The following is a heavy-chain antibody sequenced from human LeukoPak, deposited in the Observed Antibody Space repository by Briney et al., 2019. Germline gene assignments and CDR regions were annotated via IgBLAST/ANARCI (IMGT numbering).Heavy chain of an antibody. Sequence: GGSLRLSCAASGFTFSSYGMHWVRQAPGKGLAWVAVISYDGSNKYYADSVKGRFTISRDNSKNTLYLQMNSLRAEDTAVYYCAKGRLGGSGSENIGASDYWGQGTLVTVSS. CDR2: ISYDGSNK. CDR1: GFTFSSYG. D-gene: IGHD3-10*01. V-gene: IGHV3-30*18. J-gene: IGHJ4*02. CDR3: AKGRLGGSGSENIGASDY.